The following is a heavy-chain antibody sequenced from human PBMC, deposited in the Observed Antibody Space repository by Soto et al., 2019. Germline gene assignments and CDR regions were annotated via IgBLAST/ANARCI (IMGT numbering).Heavy chain of an antibody. Sequence: PGESLKISCEASGYGFANYWIGWVRQKPGKGLEWMGIIYPCDSDTRYSPSFQGHVTISADKSITTAYLQWSSLGASDTAIYYCSKFKYSTSVRYIQHWGQGTPVTVSS. D-gene: IGHD6-6*01. CDR1: GYGFANYW. CDR2: IYPCDSDT. CDR3: SKFKYSTSVRYIQH. V-gene: IGHV5-51*01. J-gene: IGHJ1*01.